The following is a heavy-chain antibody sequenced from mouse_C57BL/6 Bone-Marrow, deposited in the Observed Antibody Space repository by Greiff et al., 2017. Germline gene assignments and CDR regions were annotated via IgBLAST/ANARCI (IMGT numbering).Heavy chain of an antibody. CDR3: TALITTVVATDFYAMDY. Sequence: VQLKQSGAELVRPGASVKLSCTASGFNIKDDYMHWVKQRPEQGLAWIGWIDPENGDTEYASKFQGKATITADTSSNTAYLQLSSLTSEDTAVYYCTALITTVVATDFYAMDYWGQGTSVTVSS. CDR2: IDPENGDT. D-gene: IGHD1-1*01. V-gene: IGHV14-4*01. CDR1: GFNIKDDY. J-gene: IGHJ4*01.